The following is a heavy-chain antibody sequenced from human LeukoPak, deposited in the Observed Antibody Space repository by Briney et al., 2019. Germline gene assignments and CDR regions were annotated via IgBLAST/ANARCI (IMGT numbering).Heavy chain of an antibody. D-gene: IGHD5-24*01. V-gene: IGHV3-7*01. CDR1: GFTFSSYS. J-gene: IGHJ4*02. Sequence: GGSLRLSCAASGFTFSSYSMSWVRQAPGKGLEWVANIKPDGGHQNYVDSVKGRFTISGDKAKNSLYLQMNSLRVEDTAVYYCARDYKYAFDNWGQGTLVTVSS. CDR2: IKPDGGHQ. CDR3: ARDYKYAFDN.